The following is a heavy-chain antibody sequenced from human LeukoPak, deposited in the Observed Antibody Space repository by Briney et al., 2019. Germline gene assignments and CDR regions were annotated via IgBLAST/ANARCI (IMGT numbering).Heavy chain of an antibody. CDR1: GFAFSGSA. CDR2: IRSKANSYAT. D-gene: IGHD4-17*01. J-gene: IGHJ6*02. Sequence: GGSLRLSCAASGFAFSGSAMHWVRQASGKGLEWVGRIRSKANSYATAYAASVKGRFTISRDDSKNTAYLQMNSLKTEDTAVYYCTNTEDYGDFLGYYYYGMDVWGQGTTVTVSS. CDR3: TNTEDYGDFLGYYYYGMDV. V-gene: IGHV3-73*01.